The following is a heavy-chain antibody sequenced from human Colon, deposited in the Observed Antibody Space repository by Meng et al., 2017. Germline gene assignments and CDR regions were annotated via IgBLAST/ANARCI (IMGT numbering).Heavy chain of an antibody. CDR1: GGSINSADYY. CDR3: ARNPVIPDARTFDF. J-gene: IGHJ4*02. D-gene: IGHD2-2*01. Sequence: QVQLQESGPGVVKPSQTLSFTCTISGGSINSADYYWNWIRQSPGKGLEWLGYIHSSGNTYYTPSLKSRLTMSLDTSKNQFSLRLTSVTAADTAVYYCARNPVIPDARTFDFWGQGALVTSPQ. V-gene: IGHV4-30-4*01. CDR2: IHSSGNT.